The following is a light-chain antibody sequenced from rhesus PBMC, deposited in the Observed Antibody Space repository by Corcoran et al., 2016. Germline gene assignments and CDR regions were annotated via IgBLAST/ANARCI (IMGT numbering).Light chain of an antibody. V-gene: IGKV3-10*01. CDR1: QSVSSY. CDR3: SQQCSGYS. CDR2: GAS. J-gene: IGKJ2*01. Sequence: QAIFTQSPATLSLSPGEIATLSFRASQSVSSYLSWYPQKPGQAPRLLIFGASSCATGMPDRFSCSGSGTDFPLTISSLEPEDVWVYHCSQQCSGYSFGQWTKVEIK.